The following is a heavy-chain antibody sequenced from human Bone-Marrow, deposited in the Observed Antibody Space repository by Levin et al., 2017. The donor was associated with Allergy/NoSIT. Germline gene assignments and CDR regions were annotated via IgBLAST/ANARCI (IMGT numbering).Heavy chain of an antibody. CDR2: ISWNSGIR. CDR3: AKEGFGSDRYGQSSYAEYFQH. D-gene: IGHD6-19*01. J-gene: IGHJ1*01. CDR1: GFTFDDYA. V-gene: IGHV3-9*01. Sequence: GGSLRLSCAAAGFTFDDYAMHWVRQAPGKGLEWVSSISWNSGIRGYADSVKGRFTISRDNAKNSLYLQMNSLRAEDTAFYYCAKEGFGSDRYGQSSYAEYFQHWGQGTLVTVSS.